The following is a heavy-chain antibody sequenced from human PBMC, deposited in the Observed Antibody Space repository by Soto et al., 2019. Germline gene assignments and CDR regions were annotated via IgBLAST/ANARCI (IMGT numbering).Heavy chain of an antibody. Sequence: SETLSLTCTVSGGSISSSSYYWGWIRQPPGKWLEWIGIIYYSGSTYYNPSLKSRVTISVDTSKNQFSLKLSSVTAADTAVYYCARVYYDFWSGFDYWGQGTLVTVSS. CDR2: IYYSGST. CDR1: GGSISSSSYY. CDR3: ARVYYDFWSGFDY. D-gene: IGHD3-3*01. J-gene: IGHJ4*02. V-gene: IGHV4-39*01.